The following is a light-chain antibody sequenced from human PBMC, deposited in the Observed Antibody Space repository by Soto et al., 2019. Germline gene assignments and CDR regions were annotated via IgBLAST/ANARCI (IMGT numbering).Light chain of an antibody. CDR2: EVN. V-gene: IGLV2-8*01. Sequence: QSVLTQPPSASGSPGQSVTISCTGSSSDVGAYNYVSWYQQHPRKAPKLMISEVNKRPSGVPDRFSGSKSGNTASLTVSGLQAEDEADYYCTSYTGSNSVVFGGGTKLTVL. J-gene: IGLJ2*01. CDR1: SSDVGAYNY. CDR3: TSYTGSNSVV.